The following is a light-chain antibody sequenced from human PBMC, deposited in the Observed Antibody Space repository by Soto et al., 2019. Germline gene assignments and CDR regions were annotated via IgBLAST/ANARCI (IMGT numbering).Light chain of an antibody. J-gene: IGLJ1*01. CDR2: EVR. CDR3: CSSGGSPTYV. CDR1: MRDVGAYNL. Sequence: QSALTQPASVSGSAGQSITISCSGTMRDVGAYNLVSWYQQHPGTAPKLIIYEVRNRPSGVSNRFSGSKSGNTASLTISGLKVEDEADYYCCSSGGSPTYVFGTGTKVTVL. V-gene: IGLV2-23*02.